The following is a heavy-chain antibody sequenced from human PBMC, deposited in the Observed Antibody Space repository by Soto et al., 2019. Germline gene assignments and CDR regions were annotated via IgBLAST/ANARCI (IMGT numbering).Heavy chain of an antibody. CDR2: ISLYSDGT. J-gene: IGHJ5*02. V-gene: IGHV1-18*01. Sequence: AAVKVSCKTSGYTFSNYGITWVRQAPGQPLEWLGWISLYSDGTSYAQKFRGRVSMTTDTSTTTAYMELRSLRSDDTAVYYCARVVPGAEAWFGPWGQGTLVTVSS. CDR1: GYTFSNYG. CDR3: ARVVPGAEAWFGP.